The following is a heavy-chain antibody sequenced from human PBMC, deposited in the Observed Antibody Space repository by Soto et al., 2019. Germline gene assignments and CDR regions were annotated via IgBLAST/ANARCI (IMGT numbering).Heavy chain of an antibody. CDR2: VYPRDSDT. CDR3: ARPPLPGYSIHFDS. Sequence: GESLKISCKASGYIFIDYWIGWVRQMPGKGLEWMGIVYPRDSDTRYSPSFQGQVTISADRSTGTAFLQWRSLKASDTALYYCARPPLPGYSIHFDSWGQGTLVTVSS. J-gene: IGHJ4*02. V-gene: IGHV5-51*01. D-gene: IGHD2-15*01. CDR1: GYIFIDYW.